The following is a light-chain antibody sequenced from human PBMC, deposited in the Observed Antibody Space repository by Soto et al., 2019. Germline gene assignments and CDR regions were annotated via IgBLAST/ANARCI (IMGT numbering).Light chain of an antibody. CDR1: SSDVGGYNY. CDR2: DVS. Sequence: QSALTQPASVSGSPGQSITISCTGTSSDVGGYNYVSWYQQHPGKAPKLMIYDVSNRPSGVSNRFSGSKSDNTASLTISGLQAEDEADYYCSSYASSSTLDVFGTGTKVTVL. V-gene: IGLV2-14*01. CDR3: SSYASSSTLDV. J-gene: IGLJ1*01.